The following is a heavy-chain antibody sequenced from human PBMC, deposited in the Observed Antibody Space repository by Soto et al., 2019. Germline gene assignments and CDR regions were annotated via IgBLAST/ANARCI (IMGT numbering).Heavy chain of an antibody. Sequence: SETLSLTCAVYGGSFSGYYWTWIHQTPGKXLEWIGEIHHSGRTNYNPSLKSRVSISADTSKTQFSLNLTSVTAADTAVYYCARGECSSNYCFTRWALDIWGQGTVVTVSS. D-gene: IGHD2-2*01. J-gene: IGHJ3*02. CDR1: GGSFSGYY. V-gene: IGHV4-34*01. CDR2: IHHSGRT. CDR3: ARGECSSNYCFTRWALDI.